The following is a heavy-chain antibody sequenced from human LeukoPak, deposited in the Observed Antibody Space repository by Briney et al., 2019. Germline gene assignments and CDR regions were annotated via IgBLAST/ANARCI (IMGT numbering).Heavy chain of an antibody. Sequence: SETLSLTCTVSGGSISSSSYYWAWIRQPPGKGLEWIGSIYYSGSAYYNPSLKSRVTISVDTSKNQFSLKLSSVTAADTAVYYCARDEQQLKIFDYWGQGTLVTVSS. D-gene: IGHD6-13*01. CDR2: IYYSGSA. J-gene: IGHJ4*02. V-gene: IGHV4-39*07. CDR1: GGSISSSSYY. CDR3: ARDEQQLKIFDY.